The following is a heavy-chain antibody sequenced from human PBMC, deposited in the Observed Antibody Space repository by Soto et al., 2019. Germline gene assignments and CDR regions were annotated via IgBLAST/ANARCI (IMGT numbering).Heavy chain of an antibody. J-gene: IGHJ4*02. CDR1: GFTFSSYG. Sequence: QVQLVESGGGVVQPGRSLRLSCAASGFTFSSYGMHWVRQAPGKGLEWVAVISYDGSNKYYADSGKGRFTISRDNSKNTLYLQMNSLRAEDTAVYYCAKAQFSSWGLPDYWGQGTLVTVSS. CDR2: ISYDGSNK. CDR3: AKAQFSSWGLPDY. V-gene: IGHV3-30*18. D-gene: IGHD3-16*01.